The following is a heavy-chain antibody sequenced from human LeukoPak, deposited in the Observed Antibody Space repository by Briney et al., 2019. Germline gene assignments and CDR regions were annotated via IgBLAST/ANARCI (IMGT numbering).Heavy chain of an antibody. J-gene: IGHJ4*02. CDR1: GFTYSSYG. CDR2: IRYDGSNK. V-gene: IGHV3-30*02. D-gene: IGHD3-3*01. Sequence: GGSLRLSCAASGFTYSSYGMHWVRQAPGKGLEWVAFIRYDGSNKYYADSVKGRFTISRDNSKNTLYLQMNSLRAEDTAVYYCAKDRFLEWLFDYWGQGTLVTVSS. CDR3: AKDRFLEWLFDY.